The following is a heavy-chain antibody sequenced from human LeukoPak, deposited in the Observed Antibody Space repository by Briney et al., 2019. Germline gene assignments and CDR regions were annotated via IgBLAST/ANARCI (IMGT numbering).Heavy chain of an antibody. D-gene: IGHD1-26*01. CDR2: IHSGGST. CDR1: GFTFSSYA. J-gene: IGHJ4*02. CDR3: ASSGSDNYFDY. V-gene: IGHV3-66*01. Sequence: GGSLRLSCAASGFTFSSYAMSWVRQAPGKGLEWVSVIHSGGSTYYTDSVKGRFTISRDNSKNTLYLQMNSLRAEDTAVYYCASSGSDNYFDYWGQGTLVTVSS.